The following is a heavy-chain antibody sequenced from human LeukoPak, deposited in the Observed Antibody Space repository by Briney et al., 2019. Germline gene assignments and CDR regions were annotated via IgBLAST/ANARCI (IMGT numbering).Heavy chain of an antibody. J-gene: IGHJ4*02. CDR1: GFTFSSYW. CDR2: IYIDGSTT. D-gene: IGHD6-13*01. Sequence: GGFLRLSCAASGFTFSSYWMHWVRQAPGKGLVWVSRIYIDGSTTSYADSVKGRFTISRDNAKNTLYLQMNSLRAEDTAVYYCTRGGGSSWRFDYWGQGTLVTVSS. V-gene: IGHV3-74*01. CDR3: TRGGGSSWRFDY.